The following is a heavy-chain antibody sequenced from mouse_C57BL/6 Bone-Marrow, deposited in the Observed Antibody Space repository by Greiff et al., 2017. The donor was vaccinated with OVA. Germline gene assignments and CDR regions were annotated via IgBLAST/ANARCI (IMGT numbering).Heavy chain of an antibody. J-gene: IGHJ3*01. CDR3: ARSRGYDYGFLFAY. CDR1: GFSLTSYG. V-gene: IGHV2-2*01. CDR2: IWSGGST. Sequence: QVQLKESGPGLVQPSQSLSITCTVSGFSLTSYGVHWVRQSPGKGLEWLGVIWSGGSTDYNAAFISRLSISKDNSKSQVFFKMNSLQADDTAIYYCARSRGYDYGFLFAYWGQGTLVTVSA. D-gene: IGHD2-4*01.